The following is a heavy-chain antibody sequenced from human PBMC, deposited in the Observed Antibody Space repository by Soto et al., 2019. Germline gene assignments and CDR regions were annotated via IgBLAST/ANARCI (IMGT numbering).Heavy chain of an antibody. CDR3: ARPYYDFWSGYYRSGVFWSHYYYYMDV. V-gene: IGHV1-8*01. J-gene: IGHJ6*03. D-gene: IGHD3-3*01. CDR1: GYTFTSYD. CDR2: MNPNSCNT. Sequence: ASVKVSCKASGYTFTSYDINWVRKATGKGLEWMGWMNPNSCNTGYAQKFQGRVTMTRNTSISTAYMELSSLRSEDTAVYYCARPYYDFWSGYYRSGVFWSHYYYYMDVWGKGTTVTVSS.